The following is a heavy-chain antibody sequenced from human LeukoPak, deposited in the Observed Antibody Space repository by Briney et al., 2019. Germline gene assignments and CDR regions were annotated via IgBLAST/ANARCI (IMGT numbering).Heavy chain of an antibody. CDR1: GYSFTNYW. D-gene: IGHD4-17*01. V-gene: IGHV5-51*01. CDR3: ARPSTTVDWYFDL. Sequence: GESLKIFCKGSGYSFTNYWIGWVRQMTGKGLEWLGIIYSCYYDTLHSPSFQGQLHISADKSIRTASVQWRRLKGWDTAIFYCARPSTTVDWYFDLWGRGTLVTVSS. J-gene: IGHJ2*01. CDR2: IYSCYYDT.